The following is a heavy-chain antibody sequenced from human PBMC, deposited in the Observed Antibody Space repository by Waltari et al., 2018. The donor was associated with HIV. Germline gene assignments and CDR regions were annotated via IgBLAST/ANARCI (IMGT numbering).Heavy chain of an antibody. V-gene: IGHV3-9*01. Sequence: EVQLVESGGGSVQPGRYLRLYCTASGITFDDYTMHWVRQPPGKGLEWVSGISWNSGDIAYADSVKGRFTISRDNTKNSLFLQMNSVRVEDTALYYCVKDGASTIFGVLNGMDVWGQGTTVTVSS. CDR2: ISWNSGDI. J-gene: IGHJ6*02. D-gene: IGHD3-3*01. CDR3: VKDGASTIFGVLNGMDV. CDR1: GITFDDYT.